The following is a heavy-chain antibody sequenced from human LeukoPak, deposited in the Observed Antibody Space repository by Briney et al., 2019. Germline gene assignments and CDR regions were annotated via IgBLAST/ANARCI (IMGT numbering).Heavy chain of an antibody. Sequence: PSETLSLTCNVSGGSINSGSYYWSWIRQPAGKGLEWIGRIYTSGSTNYNPSPKSRVTISVDTSKNQFSLKLSSVTAADTAVYYCARDYGDYAWYGAVRYYYYYMDVWGKGTTVTVSS. CDR3: ARDYGDYAWYGAVRYYYYYMDV. V-gene: IGHV4-61*02. CDR1: GGSINSGSYY. CDR2: IYTSGST. J-gene: IGHJ6*03. D-gene: IGHD4-17*01.